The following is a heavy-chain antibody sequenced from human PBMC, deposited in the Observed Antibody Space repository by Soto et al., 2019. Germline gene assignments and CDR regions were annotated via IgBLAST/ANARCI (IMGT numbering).Heavy chain of an antibody. Sequence: QVQLVQSGAEVKKPGSSVKVSCKASGGTFSSYAISWVRQAPGQGLEWMGGIIPIFGTANYAQKFQGRVTITADESTSTAYMELSSLRSEDTAVYYCARETTSSIAARTRCHFDYWGQGTLVTVSS. V-gene: IGHV1-69*01. J-gene: IGHJ4*02. CDR1: GGTFSSYA. D-gene: IGHD6-6*01. CDR2: IIPIFGTA. CDR3: ARETTSSIAARTRCHFDY.